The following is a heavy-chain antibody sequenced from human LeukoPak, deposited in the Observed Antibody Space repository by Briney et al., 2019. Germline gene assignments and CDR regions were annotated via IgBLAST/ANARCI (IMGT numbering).Heavy chain of an antibody. J-gene: IGHJ4*02. Sequence: ASVKVSCKASGYTFTSYAMNWVRQAPGQGLEWMGWINPNSGGTNYAQKFQGRVTMTRDTSISTAYMELSRLRSDDTAVYYCAIQIRGLSFDYWGQGTLVTVSS. CDR3: AIQIRGLSFDY. V-gene: IGHV1-2*02. CDR1: GYTFTSYA. CDR2: INPNSGGT.